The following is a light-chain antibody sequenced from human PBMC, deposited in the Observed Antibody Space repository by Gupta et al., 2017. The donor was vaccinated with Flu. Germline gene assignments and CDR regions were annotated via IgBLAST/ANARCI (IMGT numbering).Light chain of an antibody. CDR2: KDY. Sequence: KNPCSATSSNIGNNYLYYYRHHTGTSPKLLICKDYERIAGVPERFSGSKSGTSASLDISGLRSEDEEDYYCAAWDDSVSVWVFGGGTKLTVL. CDR3: AAWDDSVSVWV. V-gene: IGLV1-47*01. CDR1: SSNIGNNY. J-gene: IGLJ3*02.